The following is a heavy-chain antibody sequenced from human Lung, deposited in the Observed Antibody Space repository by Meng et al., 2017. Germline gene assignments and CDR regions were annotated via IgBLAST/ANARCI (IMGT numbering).Heavy chain of an antibody. CDR3: ARGGWSLDY. D-gene: IGHD2-15*01. CDR2: IYYSGST. CDR1: GGSISSYY. V-gene: IGHV4-59*08. J-gene: IGHJ4*02. Sequence: QVQLQESGPGLVKPSENLSLTCTVSGGSISSYYWSWIRQPPGKGLEWIGYIYYSGSTSYNPSLKSRVTISVDTSKNQFSLNLSSVTAADTAVYYCARGGWSLDYWGQGTLVTVSS.